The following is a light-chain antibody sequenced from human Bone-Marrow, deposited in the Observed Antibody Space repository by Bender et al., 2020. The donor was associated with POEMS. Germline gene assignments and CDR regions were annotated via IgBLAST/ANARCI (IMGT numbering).Light chain of an antibody. CDR2: DTR. CDR3: CSYAPSRSLV. CDR1: SSNIGAGYD. J-gene: IGLJ3*02. Sequence: QSVLTQPPSASGTPGQRVTISCSGSSSNIGAGYDVHWYQQLPGAAPTLLICDTRKRPSGVPDRFSGSKSAYTASLTISGLQAEDEADYYCCSYAPSRSLVFGGGTKLTVL. V-gene: IGLV1-40*01.